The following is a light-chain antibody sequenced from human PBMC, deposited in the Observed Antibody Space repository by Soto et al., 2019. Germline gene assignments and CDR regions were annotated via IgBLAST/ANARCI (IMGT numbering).Light chain of an antibody. CDR2: DVS. CDR3: SSYTSSNTLV. J-gene: IGLJ2*01. CDR1: SSDVGGSNY. V-gene: IGLV2-14*01. Sequence: QSVLTQPASVSGSPGQSITISCTGTSSDVGGSNYVSWYQQHPGKAPKLMIYDVSNRPSGVSNRFSGSKSGNTASLTISGLRAEDEADYYCSSYTSSNTLVFGGGTKVTVL.